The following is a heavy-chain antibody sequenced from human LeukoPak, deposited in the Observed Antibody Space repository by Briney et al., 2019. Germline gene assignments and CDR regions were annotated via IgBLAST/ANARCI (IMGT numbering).Heavy chain of an antibody. CDR2: ISYDGNDK. J-gene: IGHJ4*02. Sequence: PGRSLRLSCAASGFTFSSYGMHWVRQAPGKGLEWVAVISYDGNDKYYADSMKGRFTISRDNANNTMFLQMDRLSSDDTATYYCAKSGSQTYYWGQGILVTVSS. D-gene: IGHD1-26*01. CDR3: AKSGSQTYY. CDR1: GFTFSSYG. V-gene: IGHV3-30-3*02.